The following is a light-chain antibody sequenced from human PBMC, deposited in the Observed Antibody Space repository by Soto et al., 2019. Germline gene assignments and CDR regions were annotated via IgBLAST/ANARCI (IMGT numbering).Light chain of an antibody. CDR2: DAS. CDR1: QDISNY. V-gene: IGKV1-33*01. CDR3: QQYDNLPPLFT. Sequence: DIQMTQSPSSLSASVGDRVTITCQASQDISNYLNWYQQKPGKAPKLLIYDASNLETGVPSRFSGSGAGIDFSITISSLQPENIATYYYQQYDNLPPLFTFGPGTKVDIK. J-gene: IGKJ3*01.